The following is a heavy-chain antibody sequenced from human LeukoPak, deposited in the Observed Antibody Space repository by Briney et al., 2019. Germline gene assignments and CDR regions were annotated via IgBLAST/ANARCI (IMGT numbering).Heavy chain of an antibody. D-gene: IGHD1-26*01. V-gene: IGHV4-30-2*01. Sequence: PSQTLSLTCVVSGGSISSGHSSWNWLRQPPGKGLEWIGYTYHSGNTYYNPSLKSRVAISVDRSKNQISLKLKSVTAADTALYYCARGGTAFDIWGQGTMVTVSS. CDR3: ARGGTAFDI. CDR1: GGSISSGHSS. CDR2: TYHSGNT. J-gene: IGHJ3*02.